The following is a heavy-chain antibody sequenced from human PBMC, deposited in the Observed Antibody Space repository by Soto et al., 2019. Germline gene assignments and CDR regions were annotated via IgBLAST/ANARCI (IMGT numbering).Heavy chain of an antibody. CDR1: GGSISSGGYY. J-gene: IGHJ4*02. Sequence: PSETLSLTCTVSGGSISSGGYYWILIRQHPGKGLEWIGYIYYSGSTYYNPSLKSRVTISVDTSKNQFSLKLSSVTAADTAVYYCARGVVELMYYFDYWGQGTLVTVSS. CDR3: ARGVVELMYYFDY. CDR2: IYYSGST. V-gene: IGHV4-31*03. D-gene: IGHD1-7*01.